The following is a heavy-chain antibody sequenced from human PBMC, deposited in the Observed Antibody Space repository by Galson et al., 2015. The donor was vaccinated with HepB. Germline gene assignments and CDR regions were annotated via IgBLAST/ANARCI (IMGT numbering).Heavy chain of an antibody. CDR3: ARDSGWYFDL. Sequence: SLRLSCAASGFTFSPYAMHWVRQAPGKGLEWVGIISYDGGHQYYGDSVKGRFTISRDNSKNTLYLQMHSLRGTDTAVYYCARDSGWYFDLWGRGTLVTVSS. V-gene: IGHV3-30*04. J-gene: IGHJ2*01. CDR1: GFTFSPYA. CDR2: ISYDGGHQ. D-gene: IGHD3-10*01.